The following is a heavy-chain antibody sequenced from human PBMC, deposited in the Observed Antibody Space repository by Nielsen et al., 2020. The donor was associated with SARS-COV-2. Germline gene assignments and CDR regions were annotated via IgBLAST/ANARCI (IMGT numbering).Heavy chain of an antibody. CDR2: ISTYNGNT. D-gene: IGHD1-26*01. Sequence: ASVKVSCKASGYRFTSYDITWVRQAPGQGLEWMGWISTYNGNTNYAQKFQGRVTMTKGTSPSTAYMELRSLRSDDTAVYYCARVSSGSWQSGGYYYYHMDVWGQGTTVTVS. J-gene: IGHJ6*02. V-gene: IGHV1-18*01. CDR1: GYRFTSYD. CDR3: ARVSSGSWQSGGYYYYHMDV.